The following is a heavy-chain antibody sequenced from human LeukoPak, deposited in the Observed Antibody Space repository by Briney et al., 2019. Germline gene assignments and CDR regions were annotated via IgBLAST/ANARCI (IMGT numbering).Heavy chain of an antibody. Sequence: GGSLRLSCAASGFTFSSYAMHWVRQAPGKGLEWVAVISYDGSNKYYADSVKGRFTISRDNSKNTLYLQMNSLRAEDTAVYYCARGGPGRGWLQYFDYWGQGTLVTVSS. V-gene: IGHV3-30-3*01. D-gene: IGHD5-24*01. J-gene: IGHJ4*02. CDR3: ARGGPGRGWLQYFDY. CDR1: GFTFSSYA. CDR2: ISYDGSNK.